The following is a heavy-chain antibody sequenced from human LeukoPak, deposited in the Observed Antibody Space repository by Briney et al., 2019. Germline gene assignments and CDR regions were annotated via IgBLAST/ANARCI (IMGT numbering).Heavy chain of an antibody. D-gene: IGHD3-9*01. V-gene: IGHV3-9*01. Sequence: PGGSLRLSCAASGLTFSSYSMNWVRQAPGKGLEWVSGISWNSGSIGYADSVKGRFTISRDNAKNSLYLQMNSLRAEDTALYYCAKDPYYDILTGSHFDCWGQGTLVTVSS. CDR3: AKDPYYDILTGSHFDC. CDR1: GLTFSSYS. CDR2: ISWNSGSI. J-gene: IGHJ4*02.